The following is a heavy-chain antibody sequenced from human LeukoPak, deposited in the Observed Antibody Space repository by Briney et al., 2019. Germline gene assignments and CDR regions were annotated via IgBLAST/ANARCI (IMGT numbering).Heavy chain of an antibody. J-gene: IGHJ6*03. D-gene: IGHD2-15*01. CDR2: IVPILGIA. V-gene: IGHV1-69*02. CDR3: ASGGNPYSYYYYYYMNV. CDR1: GGTFSSYT. Sequence: GASAKVSCKASGGTFSSYTISWVRQAPGQGLEWMGRIVPILGIANYAQKFQGRVTITADKSTSTAYMELSSLRSEDTAVYYCASGGNPYSYYYYYYMNVWGKGTTVTVSS.